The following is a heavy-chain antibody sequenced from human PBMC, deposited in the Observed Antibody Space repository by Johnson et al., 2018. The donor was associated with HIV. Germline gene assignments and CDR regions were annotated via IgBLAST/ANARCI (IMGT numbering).Heavy chain of an antibody. V-gene: IGHV3-11*04. CDR1: EFTFSDYY. J-gene: IGHJ3*01. Sequence: QVQLVESGGGLVKPGGSLRLSCAVYEFTFSDYYMNWIRQAPGKGLEWVSFISSSGSTIQYADSVKGRFTISRDNAKNSLYLQMNSLRDEDTAVYYCARDLGPPTRTFDLWGQGTMVTVSS. CDR3: ARDLGPPTRTFDL. CDR2: ISSSGSTI.